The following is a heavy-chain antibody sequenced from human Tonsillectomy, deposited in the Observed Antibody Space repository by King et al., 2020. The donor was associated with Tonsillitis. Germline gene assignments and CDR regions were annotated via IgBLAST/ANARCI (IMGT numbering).Heavy chain of an antibody. V-gene: IGHV3-30*18. CDR2: ISYDGSNK. J-gene: IGHJ6*02. Sequence: VQLVESGGGVVQPGRSLRLSCAASGFTFSSYGMHWVRQAPGKGLEWVAVISYDGSNKYYADSVKGRFTISRDNSKNTLYLQMNSLRAEDTAVYYCANSFHPGTRYYYYGMDVWGQGTTVTVSS. CDR3: ANSFHPGTRYYYYGMDV. CDR1: GFTFSSYG. D-gene: IGHD6-13*01.